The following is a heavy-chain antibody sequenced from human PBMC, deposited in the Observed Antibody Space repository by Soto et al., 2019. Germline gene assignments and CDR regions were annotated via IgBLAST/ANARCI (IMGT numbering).Heavy chain of an antibody. V-gene: IGHV1-18*04. Sequence: ASVKVSCKASGYAFTNYDGSWVRQAPGQGLEWMGWISTSTGNTNYAQKLQGRVSMTTDTSASTAYMELRSLRSDDTAVYYCARGEGMAARHDGYDIWGQGTMVTVSS. CDR2: ISTSTGNT. J-gene: IGHJ3*02. CDR1: GYAFTNYD. D-gene: IGHD6-6*01. CDR3: ARGEGMAARHDGYDI.